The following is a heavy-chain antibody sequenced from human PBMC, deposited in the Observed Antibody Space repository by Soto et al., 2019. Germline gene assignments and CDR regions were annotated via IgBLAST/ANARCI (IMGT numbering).Heavy chain of an antibody. Sequence: EVQLVESGGGLVQPGGSLRLSCAASGFTFSSYSMNWVRQAPGKGLEWVSYISSSSSTIYYADSVKGRFTISRDNAXNXXYLQMNSLRDEDTAVYYCARGTYYYDSSGPGRADYWGQGTLVTVSS. V-gene: IGHV3-48*02. CDR3: ARGTYYYDSSGPGRADY. D-gene: IGHD3-22*01. J-gene: IGHJ4*02. CDR1: GFTFSSYS. CDR2: ISSSSSTI.